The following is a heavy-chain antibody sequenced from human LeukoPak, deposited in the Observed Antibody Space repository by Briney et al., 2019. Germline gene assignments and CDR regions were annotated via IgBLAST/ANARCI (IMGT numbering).Heavy chain of an antibody. CDR3: AKVLRYFDWSLGGISAFDI. V-gene: IGHV4-61*02. J-gene: IGHJ3*02. CDR2: IYPSGST. CDR1: GGSISSGSHY. D-gene: IGHD3-9*01. Sequence: PSETLSLTCTVSGGSISSGSHYWSWIRQPAGRGLEWIGRIYPSGSTNYNPSLKSRVTISVDTSKNQFSLKLSSVTAADTAVYYCAKVLRYFDWSLGGISAFDIWGQGTMVTVSS.